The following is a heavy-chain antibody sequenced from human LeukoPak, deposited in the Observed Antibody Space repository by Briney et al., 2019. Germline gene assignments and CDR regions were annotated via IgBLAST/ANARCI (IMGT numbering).Heavy chain of an antibody. CDR1: GYTLTSYG. D-gene: IGHD6-13*01. CDR3: ARSYSRKWYYFDY. V-gene: IGHV1-18*04. CDR2: ISAYKGNT. Sequence: VASVDVSCEASGYTLTSYGTRWVPQAPGQGLEWMGWISAYKGNTNYAQKLQGRVIMTTDPYTSRAYVELRSLRSDDRAVYYCARSYSRKWYYFDYWGQGTLVTVSS. J-gene: IGHJ4*02.